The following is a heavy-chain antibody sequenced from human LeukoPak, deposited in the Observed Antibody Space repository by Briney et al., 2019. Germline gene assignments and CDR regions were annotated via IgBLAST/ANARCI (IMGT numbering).Heavy chain of an antibody. J-gene: IGHJ6*02. Sequence: SQTLSLTCAVSGGSISSGGYSWSWIRQPPGKGLEWIGYIYHSGSTYYNPSLKSRVTISVDRSKNQFSLKLSSVTAADTAVYYCAGFATQEYYYYYGMDVWGQGTTVIVSS. CDR1: GGSISSGGYS. V-gene: IGHV4-30-2*01. CDR2: IYHSGST. CDR3: AGFATQEYYYYYGMDV.